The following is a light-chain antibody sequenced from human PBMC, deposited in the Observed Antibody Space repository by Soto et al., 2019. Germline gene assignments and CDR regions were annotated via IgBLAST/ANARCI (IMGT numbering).Light chain of an antibody. V-gene: IGLV4-69*01. J-gene: IGLJ2*01. Sequence: QPVLTQSPSASASLGASVKLTCTLTSGHTDYAIAWHQQQPEKGPRFLMRLNSDGSHIKADGIPDRFTGSSSGTERHLTISSLQSEDEADYYCQTWGTGSVVFGGGTKLTVL. CDR1: SGHTDYA. CDR3: QTWGTGSVV. CDR2: LNSDGSH.